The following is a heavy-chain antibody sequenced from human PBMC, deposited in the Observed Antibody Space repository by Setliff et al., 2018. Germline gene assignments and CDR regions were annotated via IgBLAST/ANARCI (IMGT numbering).Heavy chain of an antibody. D-gene: IGHD2-2*01. CDR1: GYIFTNYW. Sequence: ESLKISCKASGYIFTNYWIGWVRQMPGKGLEWMGVIYPGDSDTGYSPSFQGQVTISADKSINTAYLQWSSLKASDTAIYYCTRHEDRNKCTSSSCYRENDAFDVWGQGAMVTVSS. CDR2: IYPGDSDT. V-gene: IGHV5-51*01. CDR3: TRHEDRNKCTSSSCYRENDAFDV. J-gene: IGHJ3*01.